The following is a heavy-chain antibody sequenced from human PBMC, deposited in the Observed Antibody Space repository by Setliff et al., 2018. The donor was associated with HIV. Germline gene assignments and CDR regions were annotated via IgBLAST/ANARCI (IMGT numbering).Heavy chain of an antibody. CDR3: ARLMSADYYDTTGYFQH. Sequence: SVKVSCKASGGTFSSHTISWVRQAPGQGLEWMGGFIPTFRTANYAQEFQGRVTITADEFTSTAYMELSSLRSEDTAVYYRARLMSADYYDTTGYFQHWGQGTLVTVSS. D-gene: IGHD3-22*01. CDR2: FIPTFRTA. J-gene: IGHJ4*02. CDR1: GGTFSSHT. V-gene: IGHV1-69*13.